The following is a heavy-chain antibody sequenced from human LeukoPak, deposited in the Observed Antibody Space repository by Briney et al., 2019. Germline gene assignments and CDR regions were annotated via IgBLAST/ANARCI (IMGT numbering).Heavy chain of an antibody. CDR1: GYSFTSYW. CDR2: IYPGDSDT. CDR3: ARSIVGTTDAFDI. D-gene: IGHD1-26*01. J-gene: IGHJ3*02. V-gene: IGHV5-51*02. Sequence: PGESLKISCKGSGYSFTSYWSGWVRRMPGKGLEWMGIIYPGDSDTRYRPSFQGHVTISADKPISTAYLQWSSLKASATAMYYCARSIVGTTDAFDIWGQGTMVTVSS.